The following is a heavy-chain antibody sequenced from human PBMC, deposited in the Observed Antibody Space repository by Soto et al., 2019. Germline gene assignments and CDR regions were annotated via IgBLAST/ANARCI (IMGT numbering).Heavy chain of an antibody. D-gene: IGHD3-3*01. J-gene: IGHJ4*02. CDR2: VSYNGTT. CDR3: ARGQYFSCWSGVKYYFDH. Sequence: PSETLSLTCTISSGSIKFYYWTWIRQSPGKGLEWIGYVSYNGTTTYNPSLKNRVTISLETSKSRFSLRLTSATAADTATYYCARGQYFSCWSGVKYYFDHWGQGAQV. V-gene: IGHV4-59*01. CDR1: SGSIKFYY.